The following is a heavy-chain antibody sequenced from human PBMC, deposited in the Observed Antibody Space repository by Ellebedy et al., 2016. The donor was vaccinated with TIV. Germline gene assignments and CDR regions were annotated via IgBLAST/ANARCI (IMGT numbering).Heavy chain of an antibody. CDR3: ARDPALPRGRFDP. Sequence: MPSETLSLTCTVSGGSISNSDYYWNWIRQPPGKGLEWIGSSYYSGSAYYNPSLKSRVTVSVDTSKNQFSLNLTSVTAADTAVYYCARDPALPRGRFDPWGQGTLVTVSS. CDR1: GGSISNSDYY. J-gene: IGHJ5*02. V-gene: IGHV4-39*07. CDR2: SYYSGSA.